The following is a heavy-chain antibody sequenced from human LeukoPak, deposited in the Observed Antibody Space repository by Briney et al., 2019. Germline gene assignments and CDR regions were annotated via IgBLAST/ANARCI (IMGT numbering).Heavy chain of an antibody. CDR1: GYTFTGYY. V-gene: IGHV1-2*06. CDR2: INPNSGDT. Sequence: ASVKVSCKASGYTFTGYYMHWVRQAPGQGLEWLGRINPNSGDTNYAQKLQGRATMTSDTSISTAYMELIRLRSDDTAVYYCAREPTYYYDSSGYSALDYWGQGTLVTVSS. D-gene: IGHD3-22*01. CDR3: AREPTYYYDSSGYSALDY. J-gene: IGHJ4*02.